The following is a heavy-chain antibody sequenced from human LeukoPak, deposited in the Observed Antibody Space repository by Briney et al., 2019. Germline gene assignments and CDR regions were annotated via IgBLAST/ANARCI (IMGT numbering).Heavy chain of an antibody. J-gene: IGHJ4*02. Sequence: GGSLRLSCAASGFTFSSYGMHWVRQAPGKGLEWVAVIWYDGSNKYYADSVKGRFTISRDNSKNTLYLQMNSLRAEDTAVYYCVRDTNYDILTGQDYWGQGTLVTVSS. V-gene: IGHV3-33*01. CDR2: IWYDGSNK. D-gene: IGHD3-9*01. CDR1: GFTFSSYG. CDR3: VRDTNYDILTGQDY.